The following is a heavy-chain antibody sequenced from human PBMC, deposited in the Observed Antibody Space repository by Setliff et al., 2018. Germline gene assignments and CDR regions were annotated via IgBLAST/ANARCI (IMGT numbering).Heavy chain of an antibody. V-gene: IGHV3-48*03. Sequence: GGSLRLSCAASGFIFSSYEMNWVRQAPGKGLEWVAYIANRGNTVYYADSVKGRFTVSRDNANSSLFLQMNSLRAEDTAVYYCFGAGTCSYWGQGTLVTVSS. CDR1: GFIFSSYE. CDR3: FGAGTCSY. D-gene: IGHD3-10*01. J-gene: IGHJ4*02. CDR2: IANRGNTV.